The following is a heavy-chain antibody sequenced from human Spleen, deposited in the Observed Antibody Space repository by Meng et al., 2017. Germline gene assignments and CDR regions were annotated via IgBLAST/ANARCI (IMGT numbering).Heavy chain of an antibody. CDR3: ARDTLLRYFDWLLYHYYGMDV. Sequence: ASVKVSCKASGYTFTSYYMHWVRQAPGRGLEWMGIINPSGGSTSYAQKFQGRVTMTRDTSTSTVYMELSSLRSEDTAVYYCARDTLLRYFDWLLYHYYGMDVWGQGTTVTVSS. J-gene: IGHJ6*02. CDR1: GYTFTSYY. D-gene: IGHD3-9*01. CDR2: INPSGGST. V-gene: IGHV1-46*01.